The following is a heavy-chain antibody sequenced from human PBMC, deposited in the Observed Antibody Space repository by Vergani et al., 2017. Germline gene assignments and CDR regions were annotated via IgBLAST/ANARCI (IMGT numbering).Heavy chain of an antibody. CDR3: AKPHKAYCSSTSCYSFDY. Sequence: EVQLVESGGGLVPPGRSLRLSCAASGFSFGDYAMTWVRQAPGKGLEWVAFIRNKAYGGTTEYAASVKGRFTISRDNSKNTLYLQMNSLRAEDTAVYYCAKPHKAYCSSTSCYSFDYWGQGTLVTVSS. D-gene: IGHD2-2*02. J-gene: IGHJ4*02. CDR1: GFSFGDYA. V-gene: IGHV3-49*04. CDR2: IRNKAYGGTT.